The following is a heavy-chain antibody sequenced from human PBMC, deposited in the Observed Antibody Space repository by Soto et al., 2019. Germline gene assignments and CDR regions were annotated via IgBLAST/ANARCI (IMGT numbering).Heavy chain of an antibody. J-gene: IGHJ4*02. CDR1: GYVFTGGG. CDR2: VSAYDGAT. D-gene: IGHD3-10*01. V-gene: IGHV1-18*01. CDR3: ARDRAGLLEF. Sequence: QVQLVQSATEVVKPGASGRVSCKASGYVFTGGGISWVRQVPGQGLEWEGGVSAYDGATRSSEKLQGRISVTRDKSTSTVYMDLTNLRSDDAAVYYCARDRAGLLEFWGQGTLVTVSS.